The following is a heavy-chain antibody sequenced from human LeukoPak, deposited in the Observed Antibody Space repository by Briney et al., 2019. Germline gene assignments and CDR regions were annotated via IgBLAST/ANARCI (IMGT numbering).Heavy chain of an antibody. CDR1: GGSISSYY. CDR3: ARDLVRGVRSD. D-gene: IGHD3-10*01. CDR2: IYYSGST. Sequence: SETLSLTCTVSGGSISSYYWGWIRQPPGKGLEWIGSIYYSGSTYYNPSLKSRVAISVDTSKNQFSLKLSSVTAADTAVYYCARDLVRGVRSDWGQGTLVTVSS. J-gene: IGHJ4*02. V-gene: IGHV4-39*07.